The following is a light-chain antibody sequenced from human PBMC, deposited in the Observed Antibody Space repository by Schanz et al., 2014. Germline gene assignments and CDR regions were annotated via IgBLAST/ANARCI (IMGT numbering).Light chain of an antibody. Sequence: IVVTQSPATLSVSPGEGATLSCRASHNIRNNLAWYQQKPGQAPRLLIYGASNRATGIPARFSGSGSGTDFTLTITSLEPEDFAVYYCQQRSNWPPGVTFGQGTRLEIK. J-gene: IGKJ5*01. CDR3: QQRSNWPPGVT. CDR2: GAS. CDR1: HNIRNN. V-gene: IGKV3-11*01.